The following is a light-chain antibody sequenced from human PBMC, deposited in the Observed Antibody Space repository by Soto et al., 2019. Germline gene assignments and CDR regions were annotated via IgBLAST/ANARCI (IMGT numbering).Light chain of an antibody. V-gene: IGLV2-11*01. CDR1: SSDVGVFNY. CDR3: AAKDDSVTGVV. CDR2: DVS. Sequence: QSALTQPRSVSGSPGQSVTISCTGASSDVGVFNYVSWYQQHPGKAPKLIIFDVSDRPSGVPDRFSGSKSGNTASLTISGLQAEDEADYYCAAKDDSVTGVVFGGGTKLTVL. J-gene: IGLJ3*02.